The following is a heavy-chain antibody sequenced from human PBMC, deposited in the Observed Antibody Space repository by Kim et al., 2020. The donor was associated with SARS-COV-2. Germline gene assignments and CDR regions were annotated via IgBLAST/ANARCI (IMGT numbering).Heavy chain of an antibody. J-gene: IGHJ4*02. D-gene: IGHD3-16*01. V-gene: IGHV4-59*01. Sequence: SETLSLTCTVSGGSISSYYWSWIRQPPGKGLEWIGYIYYSGSTNYNPSLKSRVTISVDTSKNQFSLKLSSVTAADTAVYYCARMGAARNLDYWGQGTLVTVSS. CDR3: ARMGAARNLDY. CDR2: IYYSGST. CDR1: GGSISSYY.